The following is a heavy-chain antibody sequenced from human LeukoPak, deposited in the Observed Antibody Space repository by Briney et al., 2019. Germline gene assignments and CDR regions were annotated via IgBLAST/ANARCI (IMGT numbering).Heavy chain of an antibody. CDR3: ERWRSIAVALFDY. D-gene: IGHD6-6*01. V-gene: IGHV4-59*01. CDR2: IYYTGST. CDR1: GGSISNYY. J-gene: IGHJ4*02. Sequence: PSETLSLTCTVSGGSISNYYWSWIRQPPGKGLEWIGYIYYTGSTNYNPSLPSRVNISVDTSKNQFSLNLTSVTAADTAVYYCERWRSIAVALFDYWGQGTLLTVS.